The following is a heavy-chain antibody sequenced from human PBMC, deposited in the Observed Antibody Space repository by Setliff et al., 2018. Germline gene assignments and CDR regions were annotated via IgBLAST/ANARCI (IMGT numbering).Heavy chain of an antibody. Sequence: LRLSCAASGFTFSSDNMNWVRQAPGKGLEWVSSISGSSTYTYYADSVKGRFNISRDNAKDSLYLQMNSLSAEDTAVYYCAGPSFDYWGQGTLVTVSS. J-gene: IGHJ4*02. CDR2: ISGSSTYT. CDR1: GFTFSSDN. CDR3: AGPSFDY. V-gene: IGHV3-21*01.